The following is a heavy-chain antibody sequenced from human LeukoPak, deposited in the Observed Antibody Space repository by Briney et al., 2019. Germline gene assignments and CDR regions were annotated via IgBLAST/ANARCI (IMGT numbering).Heavy chain of an antibody. J-gene: IGHJ4*01. CDR2: VYYSGST. CDR3: AREARGRSFPLYYFDS. V-gene: IGHV4-59*02. CDR1: GGSVSGYY. Sequence: SETLSLTCTVSGGSVSGYYWSWNRQPPGKGLEYIGYVYYSGSTNYNPSLKSRVAMSLDTSKNQFSLRLTSVTPADTAVYYCAREARGRSFPLYYFDSWGQGTLVSV. D-gene: IGHD2-8*01.